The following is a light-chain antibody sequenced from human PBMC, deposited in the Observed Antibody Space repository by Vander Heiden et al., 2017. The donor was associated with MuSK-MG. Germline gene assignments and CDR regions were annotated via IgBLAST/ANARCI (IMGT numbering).Light chain of an antibody. CDR2: EAS. V-gene: IGKV1-5*03. Sequence: DIQMTQSPSTLSASVRDRVTIPCRASQSISSWLAWYQQKAGKAPKLLIYEASSLESGVPSRFSGSGSGTEFTLTISSLQPDDSATYYCQQYNSNSWTFGQGTKVEIK. CDR1: QSISSW. J-gene: IGKJ1*01. CDR3: QQYNSNSWT.